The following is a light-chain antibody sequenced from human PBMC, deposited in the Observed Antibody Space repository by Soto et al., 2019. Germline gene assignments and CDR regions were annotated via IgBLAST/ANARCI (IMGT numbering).Light chain of an antibody. CDR2: GAP. J-gene: IGKJ5*01. V-gene: IGKV3D-15*01. CDR3: QQYNQWPIT. CDR1: QTVGSN. Sequence: EIVLTRYPDTLSGSGGERVTXTCRASQTVGSNLAWYQQKPGHAPRLLIYGAPTRASGTPARFSGTGSVTESALTISRLLSADFAVYYCQQYNQWPITFSQRTRVEIK.